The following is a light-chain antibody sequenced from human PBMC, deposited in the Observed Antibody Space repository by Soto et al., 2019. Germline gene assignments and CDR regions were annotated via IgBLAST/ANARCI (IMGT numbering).Light chain of an antibody. CDR2: GNS. J-gene: IGLJ2*01. Sequence: QSVLAQPPSVSGAPGQRVTISCTGSSSNIGAGYDVHWYQQLPGTAPKLLIYGNSNRPSGVPDRFSASKSGTAASLAITGLQAEDDADYHCQPSQRTLRRVFGGRTNLTVL. V-gene: IGLV1-40*01. CDR1: SSNIGAGYD. CDR3: QPSQRTLRRV.